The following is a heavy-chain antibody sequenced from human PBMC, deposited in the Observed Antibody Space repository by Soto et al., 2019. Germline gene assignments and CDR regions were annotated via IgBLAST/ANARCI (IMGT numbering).Heavy chain of an antibody. J-gene: IGHJ4*02. D-gene: IGHD6-19*01. CDR3: ARVPQGIAVAGRIFDY. Sequence: GASVKVSCKASGYTFTSYGISWVRQAPGHGLEWMGWLSAYNGNTNYAQKLQGRVTMTTDTSTSTAYMELRSLRSDDTAVYYCARVPQGIAVAGRIFDYWGQGTLVTVSS. CDR1: GYTFTSYG. V-gene: IGHV1-18*04. CDR2: LSAYNGNT.